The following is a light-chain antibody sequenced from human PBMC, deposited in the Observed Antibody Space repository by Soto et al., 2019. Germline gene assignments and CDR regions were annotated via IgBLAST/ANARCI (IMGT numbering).Light chain of an antibody. CDR3: QQFHSYSWT. CDR2: DAS. J-gene: IGKJ1*01. CDR1: QSISGW. Sequence: DIQMTQSPSTLSASVGDRVTITCRASQSISGWLAWYQQKPGKAPKLLIYDASSLESGVPPRFSGSGSGTEFTLTISSLQPDDFATYYCQQFHSYSWTFGQGTKVDIK. V-gene: IGKV1-5*01.